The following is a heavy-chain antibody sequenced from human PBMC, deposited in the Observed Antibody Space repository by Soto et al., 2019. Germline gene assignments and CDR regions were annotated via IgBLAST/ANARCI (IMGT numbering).Heavy chain of an antibody. V-gene: IGHV3-30*16. Sequence: GWSLRLSCASSGFTFISYAMHRVRQAPGKKIEWVAVISYDGSNKYYADSVKGRFTISRDNSKNTLYLQMNSLRAEDTAVYYCARDRGYSGYDNYYYYYYGMDVWGQGTTVTVSS. CDR3: ARDRGYSGYDNYYYYYYGMDV. D-gene: IGHD5-12*01. CDR2: ISYDGSNK. J-gene: IGHJ6*02. CDR1: GFTFISYA.